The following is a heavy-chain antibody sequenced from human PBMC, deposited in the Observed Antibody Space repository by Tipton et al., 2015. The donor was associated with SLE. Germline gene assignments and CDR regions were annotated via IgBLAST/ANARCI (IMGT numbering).Heavy chain of an antibody. CDR2: ILYDGSTE. J-gene: IGHJ6*02. V-gene: IGHV3-30*02. CDR3: AKDFGDYIFGMDV. CDR1: GFTFSNYG. Sequence: SLRLSCAASGFTFSNYGMHWVRQAPGKGLEWVGLILYDGSTEYYADSVKGRFTISRDNSKNTLYLQINSLRVEDTAVYYCAKDFGDYIFGMDVWGQGTTVTVSS. D-gene: IGHD4-17*01.